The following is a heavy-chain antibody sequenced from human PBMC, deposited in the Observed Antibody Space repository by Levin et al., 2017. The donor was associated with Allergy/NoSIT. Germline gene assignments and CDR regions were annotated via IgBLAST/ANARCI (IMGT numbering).Heavy chain of an antibody. CDR3: MSGSGY. V-gene: IGHV3-7*01. CDR2: INQDGSKI. D-gene: IGHD3-10*01. Sequence: GGSLRLSCGASGLTFSTYWMNWVRQAPGKGLEWVANINQDGSKINYVDSVKGRFTISRDNAKNSQYLQMNNLRAVDTALYYCMSGSGYWGQGTLVTVSS. J-gene: IGHJ4*02. CDR1: GLTFSTYW.